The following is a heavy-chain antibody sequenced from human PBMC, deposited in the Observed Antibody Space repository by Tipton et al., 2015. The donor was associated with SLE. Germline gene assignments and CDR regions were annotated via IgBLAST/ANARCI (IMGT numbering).Heavy chain of an antibody. D-gene: IGHD6-6*01. V-gene: IGHV4-61*08. CDR1: GGSISSGGYS. CDR2: IYYSGST. Sequence: TLSLTCAVSGGSISSGGYSWSWIRQPPGKGLEWIGYIYYSGSTNYNPSLKSRVTISVDTSKNQFSLKLSSVTAADTAVYYCARERVGSSPWWYFDLWGRGTLVIVSS. CDR3: ARERVGSSPWWYFDL. J-gene: IGHJ2*01.